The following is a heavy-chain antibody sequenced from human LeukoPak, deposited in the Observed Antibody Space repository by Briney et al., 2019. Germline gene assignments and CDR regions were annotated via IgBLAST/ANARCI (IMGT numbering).Heavy chain of an antibody. V-gene: IGHV1-2*02. CDR1: GYTFTGYY. CDR3: ARGDILDY. Sequence: PGASVKVSCKASGYTFTGYYFHWVRQAPGQGPEWMGWINPNSGDTNYAQKFQGRVTMTWDTSISTAYMELSSLTSDDTAVYYCARGDILDYWGQGTLVTVSS. D-gene: IGHD3-9*01. CDR2: INPNSGDT. J-gene: IGHJ4*02.